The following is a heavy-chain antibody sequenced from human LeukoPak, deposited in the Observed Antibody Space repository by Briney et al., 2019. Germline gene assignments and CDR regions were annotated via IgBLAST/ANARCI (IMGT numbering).Heavy chain of an antibody. CDR1: GFTFSSYN. V-gene: IGHV3-21*04. J-gene: IGHJ4*02. Sequence: SGGSLRLSCAASGFTFSSYNMNWVRQAPGKGLEWVSSISTSSSYIYYADSLKGRFTISRDNAKKSLFLQMNSLRAEDTAVYYCAKDQRSIAVAGYFDYWGQGTLVTVSS. D-gene: IGHD6-19*01. CDR2: ISTSSSYI. CDR3: AKDQRSIAVAGYFDY.